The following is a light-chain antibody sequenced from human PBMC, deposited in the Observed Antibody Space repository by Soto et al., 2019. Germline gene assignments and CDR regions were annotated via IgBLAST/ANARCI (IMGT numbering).Light chain of an antibody. CDR2: DDT. V-gene: IGLV3-21*02. CDR3: HVWDGKSVHYV. J-gene: IGLJ1*01. CDR1: NIGGKT. Sequence: SYELTQPPSQSVAPGQTARITCGENNIGGKTVHWYQQKPGQAPVLVIYDDTDRPSGIPERFSGSNSGNTATLTISRVEAGDEADYYCHVWDGKSVHYVFGTGTKLTVL.